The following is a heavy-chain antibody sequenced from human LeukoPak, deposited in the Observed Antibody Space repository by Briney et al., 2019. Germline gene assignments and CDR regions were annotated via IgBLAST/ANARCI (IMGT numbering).Heavy chain of an antibody. J-gene: IGHJ2*01. Sequence: GGSLRLSCAASGFTFSSYGMHWVRQAPGKGLEWVAFIRYDGSNKYYADSVKGRFTISRDNTKKSLFLQINSLRAEDTAVYYCARDGATTVTTNDNWYFDLWGRGTLVTVSS. CDR2: IRYDGSNK. CDR3: ARDGATTVTTNDNWYFDL. D-gene: IGHD4-17*01. V-gene: IGHV3-30*02. CDR1: GFTFSSYG.